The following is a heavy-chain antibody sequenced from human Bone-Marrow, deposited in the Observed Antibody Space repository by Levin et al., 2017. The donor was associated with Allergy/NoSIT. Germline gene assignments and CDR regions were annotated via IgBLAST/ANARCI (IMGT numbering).Heavy chain of an antibody. CDR1: GFTFSNYA. CDR2: ISGSGDST. D-gene: IGHD3-10*01. J-gene: IGHJ4*02. Sequence: GESLKISCAASGFTFSNYAMSWVRQAPGKGLEWVSGISGSGDSTYDGDSVKGRFTISRDNAKNTLYLQMNSLRAEDTAVYYCAKDRDFYGSGSLGNWGQGTLVTVSS. V-gene: IGHV3-23*01. CDR3: AKDRDFYGSGSLGN.